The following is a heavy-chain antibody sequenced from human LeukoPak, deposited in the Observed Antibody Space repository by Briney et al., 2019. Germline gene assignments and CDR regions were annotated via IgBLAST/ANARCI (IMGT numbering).Heavy chain of an antibody. CDR1: GFTFSNAW. V-gene: IGHV3-15*01. J-gene: IGHJ4*02. CDR2: IKSKTNGGTI. CDR3: TTGWEPMSVAFDN. Sequence: GGSLTLSCTTSGFTFSNAWMSWVRQAPGKGLQWVGHIKSKTNGGTIDYAAPVKGRFTISRDDSKNTLCLQMNNLETDDTAVYYCTTGWEPMSVAFDNWGQGTLVTVSS. D-gene: IGHD6-19*01.